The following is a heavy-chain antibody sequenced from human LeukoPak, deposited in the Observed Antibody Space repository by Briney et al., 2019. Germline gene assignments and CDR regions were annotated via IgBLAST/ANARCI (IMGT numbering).Heavy chain of an antibody. D-gene: IGHD4-17*01. Sequence: GGSLRLSCTASGFTFGDYAMSWVRQAPGKGLEWVGFIRSKAYGGTTEYAASVKGRFTISRDDSKSIAYLQMNSLKTEDTAVYYCTRGLTVTGAFDIWGQGTMVTVSS. CDR3: TRGLTVTGAFDI. CDR1: GFTFGDYA. V-gene: IGHV3-49*04. J-gene: IGHJ3*02. CDR2: IRSKAYGGTT.